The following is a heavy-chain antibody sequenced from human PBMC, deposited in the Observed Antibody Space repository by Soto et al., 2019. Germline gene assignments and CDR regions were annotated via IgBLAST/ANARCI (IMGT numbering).Heavy chain of an antibody. D-gene: IGHD3-16*01. Sequence: QLVESGGGVVQPGRSLRLSCSASGFIFSGYGMHWVRQAPGKGLEWVAVISYDESKTYYGDSVKGRFTISRDNSKNTVFLQASRLMDEDTGVYYCARDRGMGSYVCAMDVWGHLTTFTVSS. CDR3: ARDRGMGSYVCAMDV. CDR2: ISYDESKT. V-gene: IGHV3-33*05. CDR1: GFIFSGYG. J-gene: IGHJ6*02.